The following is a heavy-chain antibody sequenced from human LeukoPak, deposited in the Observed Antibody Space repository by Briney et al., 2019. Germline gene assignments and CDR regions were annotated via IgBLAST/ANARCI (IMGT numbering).Heavy chain of an antibody. Sequence: VKPSETLSLTCGVSGGSVSSTNWWTWIRQPPGKGLEWIGEVHLDGRTNFNPSLKSRLTMSVDLSENHVSLKLTSVTAADTAVYYCARHSIAVAGHFDYWGQGTLVTVSS. CDR2: VHLDGRT. V-gene: IGHV4-4*02. J-gene: IGHJ4*02. D-gene: IGHD6-19*01. CDR1: GGSVSSTNW. CDR3: ARHSIAVAGHFDY.